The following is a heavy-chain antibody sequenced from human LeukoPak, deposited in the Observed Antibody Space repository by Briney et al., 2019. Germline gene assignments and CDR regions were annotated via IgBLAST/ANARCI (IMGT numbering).Heavy chain of an antibody. CDR2: INHSGST. J-gene: IGHJ4*02. CDR1: GGSFSGYY. D-gene: IGHD6-19*01. CDR3: ARYSSGWPYYFDY. Sequence: PSETLSLTCAVYGGSFSGYYWSWIRQPPGKGLEWIGEINHSGSTNYNPSLKSRVTISVDTSKNQFSLKLSSVTAADTALYYCARYSSGWPYYFDYWGQGTLVTVSS. V-gene: IGHV4-34*01.